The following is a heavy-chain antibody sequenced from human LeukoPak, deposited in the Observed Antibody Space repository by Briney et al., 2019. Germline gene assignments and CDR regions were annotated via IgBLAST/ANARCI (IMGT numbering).Heavy chain of an antibody. J-gene: IGHJ4*02. Sequence: ASVKVSCKVSGYTLTELSMHWVRQAPGKGLEWMGGSDPEDGETIYAQKFQGRVTMTEDTSTDTAYMELSSLRSEDTAVYYCATRAGFQAHYFDYWGQGTLVTVSS. V-gene: IGHV1-24*01. CDR2: SDPEDGET. CDR3: ATRAGFQAHYFDY. D-gene: IGHD2-15*01. CDR1: GYTLTELS.